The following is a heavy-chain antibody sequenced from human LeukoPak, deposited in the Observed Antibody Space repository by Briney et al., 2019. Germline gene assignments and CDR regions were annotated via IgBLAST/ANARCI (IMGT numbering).Heavy chain of an antibody. J-gene: IGHJ4*02. CDR3: ARQLGARSGFDY. D-gene: IGHD1-26*01. Sequence: PSETLSLTCTVSGGSISSSSYYWGWIRQPPGKGLEWIGSIYYSGSTYYNPSLKSRVTISVDTSKNPFSLKLSSVTAADTAVYYCARQLGARSGFDYWGQGTLVTVSS. CDR1: GGSISSSSYY. CDR2: IYYSGST. V-gene: IGHV4-39*01.